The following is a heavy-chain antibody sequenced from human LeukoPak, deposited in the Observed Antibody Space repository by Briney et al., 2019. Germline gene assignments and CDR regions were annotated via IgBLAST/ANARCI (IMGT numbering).Heavy chain of an antibody. V-gene: IGHV3-33*01. J-gene: IGHJ5*02. CDR2: ISHDGTNK. CDR1: GFTFNTYG. CDR3: ARDPYISGWYGWFDP. D-gene: IGHD6-19*01. Sequence: GGSLRLSCAASGFTFNTYGMYWVRQAPGKGLEGVTFISHDGTNKYYGDSVKGRFTISRDNSENTLYLQMNSLRVEDTAVYYCARDPYISGWYGWFDPWGQGTLVTVSS.